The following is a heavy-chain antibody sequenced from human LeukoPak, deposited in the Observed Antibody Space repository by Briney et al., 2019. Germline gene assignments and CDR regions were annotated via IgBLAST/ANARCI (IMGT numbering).Heavy chain of an antibody. D-gene: IGHD6-6*01. CDR2: ISSSSSYI. CDR3: ARGRSSGYMDV. Sequence: GRSLRLSCTASGFTFGDYAMSWVRQAPGKGLEWVSSISSSSSYIYYADSVKGRVTISRDNAKNSLYLKMNSLRAEDTAVYYCARGRSSGYMDVWGKGTTVTVSS. J-gene: IGHJ6*03. V-gene: IGHV3-21*01. CDR1: GFTFGDYA.